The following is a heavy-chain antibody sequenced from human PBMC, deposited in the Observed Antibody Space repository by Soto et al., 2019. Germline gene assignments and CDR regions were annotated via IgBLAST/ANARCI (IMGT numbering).Heavy chain of an antibody. CDR1: GFTFSNAW. Sequence: EVQLVESGGGLVKPGGSLRLSCAASGFTFSNAWMSWVRQAPGKGLEWVGRIKSKTDGGTTDHAAPVKGRFTISRDDSKNTLYLQMNSLKTEDTAVYYCTTETTVTTVGNAFDIWGQGTMVTVSS. CDR2: IKSKTDGGTT. CDR3: TTETTVTTVGNAFDI. V-gene: IGHV3-15*01. J-gene: IGHJ3*02. D-gene: IGHD4-4*01.